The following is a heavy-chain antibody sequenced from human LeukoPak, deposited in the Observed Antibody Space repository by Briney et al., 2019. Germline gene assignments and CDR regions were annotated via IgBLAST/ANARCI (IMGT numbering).Heavy chain of an antibody. J-gene: IGHJ4*02. CDR2: ISGSGSTT. CDR1: GFTFSSYA. Sequence: GGSLRLSCAASGFTFSSYAMSWVRQAPGKGLEWVSAISGSGSTTYYADSVKGRFTISRDNSKNTLYLQVNSPRAEDTAVYYCARRSLRWAPDFDFWGQGSLVTVSS. V-gene: IGHV3-23*01. D-gene: IGHD5/OR15-5a*01. CDR3: ARRSLRWAPDFDF.